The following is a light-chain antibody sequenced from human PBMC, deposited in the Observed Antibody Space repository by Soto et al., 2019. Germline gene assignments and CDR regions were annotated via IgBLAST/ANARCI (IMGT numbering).Light chain of an antibody. J-gene: IGKJ4*01. CDR1: QSVTSY. CDR3: QQRSSWPLT. Sequence: EIVLTQSPATLSLSPGERTSLSCRASQSVTSYLAWYQQKPGQHPRVVSFEGSNRATGIPARFSGSGSETDFTLSISSLEPEDFAVYYCQQRSSWPLTFGGVNKVEIK. CDR2: EGS. V-gene: IGKV3-11*01.